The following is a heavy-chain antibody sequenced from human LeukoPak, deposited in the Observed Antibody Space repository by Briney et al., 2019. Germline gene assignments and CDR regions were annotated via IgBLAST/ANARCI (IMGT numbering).Heavy chain of an antibody. CDR1: GFTLSSYE. Sequence: GGSLRLSCAASGFTLSSYEMNWVRQAPGKGLEWVSYISSSGSTIYYADSVKGRFTISRDNAKNPLYLQMNSLRAEDTAVYYCARIPWIQLWRDDYYYYYYMDVWGKGTTVTVSS. V-gene: IGHV3-48*03. J-gene: IGHJ6*03. D-gene: IGHD5-18*01. CDR2: ISSSGSTI. CDR3: ARIPWIQLWRDDYYYYYYMDV.